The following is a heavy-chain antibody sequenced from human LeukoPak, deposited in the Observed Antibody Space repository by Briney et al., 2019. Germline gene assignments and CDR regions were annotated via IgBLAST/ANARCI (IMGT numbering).Heavy chain of an antibody. Sequence: SVKVSCKASGYTFTSYGISWLRQAPGQGLEWMGWISAYNGNTNYAQKLQGRVTMTTDTSTSTAYMELRSLRSDDTAVYYCARLTLGYCSGGSCSIFDYWGQGTLVTVSS. CDR1: GYTFTSYG. CDR2: ISAYNGNT. V-gene: IGHV1-18*01. D-gene: IGHD2-15*01. J-gene: IGHJ4*02. CDR3: ARLTLGYCSGGSCSIFDY.